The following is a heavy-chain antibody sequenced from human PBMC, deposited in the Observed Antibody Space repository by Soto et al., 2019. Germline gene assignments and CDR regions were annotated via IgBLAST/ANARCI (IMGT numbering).Heavy chain of an antibody. CDR2: INPNSGAT. Sequence: ASVKVSCKASGYTFIGYYIHWVRQAPGQGLEWVGWINPNSGATNYAQKFQGRVTMTRDRATTTAYMELSSLTSTDTAVYYCARDLVSTIGDFDFWGQGTPVTVSS. CDR1: GYTFIGYY. V-gene: IGHV1-2*02. J-gene: IGHJ4*02. CDR3: ARDLVSTIGDFDF. D-gene: IGHD5-12*01.